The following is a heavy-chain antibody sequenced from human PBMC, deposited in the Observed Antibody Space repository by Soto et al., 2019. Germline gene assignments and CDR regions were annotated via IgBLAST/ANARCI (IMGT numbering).Heavy chain of an antibody. V-gene: IGHV1-69*13. CDR3: ARRDTAMAPFDY. Sequence: SVKVSCKASGGTFSSYAISWVRQAPGQGLEWMGGIIPTFGTANYAQKFQGRVTITADESTSTAYMELSSLRSEDTAVYYCARRDTAMAPFDYWGQGTLVTVSS. CDR1: GGTFSSYA. CDR2: IIPTFGTA. J-gene: IGHJ4*02. D-gene: IGHD5-18*01.